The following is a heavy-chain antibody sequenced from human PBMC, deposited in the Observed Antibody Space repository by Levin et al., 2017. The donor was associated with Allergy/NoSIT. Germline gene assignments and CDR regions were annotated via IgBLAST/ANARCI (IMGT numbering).Heavy chain of an antibody. CDR3: ARGRLAAAGTGAGFDY. Sequence: SETLSLTCAVYGGSFSGYYWSWIRQPPGKGLEWIGEINHSGSTNYNPSLKSRVTISVDTSKNQFSLKLSSVTAADTAVYYCARGRLAAAGTGAGFDYWGQGTLVTVSS. CDR1: GGSFSGYY. D-gene: IGHD6-13*01. CDR2: INHSGST. J-gene: IGHJ4*02. V-gene: IGHV4-34*01.